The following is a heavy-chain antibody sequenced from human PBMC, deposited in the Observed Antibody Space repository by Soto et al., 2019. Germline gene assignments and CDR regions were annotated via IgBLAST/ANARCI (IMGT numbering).Heavy chain of an antibody. CDR2: IYYSGST. D-gene: IGHD6-13*01. V-gene: IGHV4-31*03. J-gene: IGHJ4*02. CDR1: GGSISSGGYY. Sequence: PSETLSLTCTVSGGSISSGGYYWSWIRQHPGKGLEWIGYIYYSGSTYYNPSLKSRVTISVDTSKNQFSLKLSSVTAADTAVYYRAREVSLAAAGQWNYFDYWGQGXLVTVSS. CDR3: AREVSLAAAGQWNYFDY.